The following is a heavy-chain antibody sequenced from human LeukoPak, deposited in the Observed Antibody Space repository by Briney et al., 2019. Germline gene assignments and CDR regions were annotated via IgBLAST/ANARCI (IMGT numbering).Heavy chain of an antibody. Sequence: SETLSLTCTVSGGSISSYYWTWIRQPPGKGLEWIGYIYYSGSTNYNPSLKSRVTISVDTSKNQFSLKLTSVTAADTAVYYCARVRWIVVVVAASPAFDYWGQGTLVTVSS. CDR2: IYYSGST. CDR3: ARVRWIVVVVAASPAFDY. V-gene: IGHV4-59*01. J-gene: IGHJ4*02. CDR1: GGSISSYY. D-gene: IGHD2-15*01.